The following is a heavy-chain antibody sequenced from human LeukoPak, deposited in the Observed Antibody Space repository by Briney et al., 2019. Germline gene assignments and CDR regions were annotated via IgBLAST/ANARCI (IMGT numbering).Heavy chain of an antibody. V-gene: IGHV1-69*05. CDR2: IIPIFGTA. CDR3: ARGPVIAAAGYYFDY. CDR1: GGTFSGYA. J-gene: IGHJ4*02. Sequence: SVKVSCKASGGTFSGYAISWVRQAPGQGLEWMGGIIPIFGTANYAQKFQGRVTITTDESTSTAYMELSSLRSEDTAVYYCARGPVIAAAGYYFDYWGQGTLVTVSS. D-gene: IGHD6-13*01.